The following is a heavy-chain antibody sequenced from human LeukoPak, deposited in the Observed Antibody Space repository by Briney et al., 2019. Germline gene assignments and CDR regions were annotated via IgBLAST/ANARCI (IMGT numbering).Heavy chain of an antibody. CDR2: INPNSGGT. Sequence: ASVKVSCKASGYTFTSYGISWVRQAPGQGLEWMGWINPNSGGTNYAQKFQGWVTMTRDTSISTAYMELSRLRSDDTAVYYCARADKPLWFGESEGFDPWGQGTLVTVSS. CDR3: ARADKPLWFGESEGFDP. CDR1: GYTFTSYG. V-gene: IGHV1-2*04. J-gene: IGHJ5*02. D-gene: IGHD3-10*01.